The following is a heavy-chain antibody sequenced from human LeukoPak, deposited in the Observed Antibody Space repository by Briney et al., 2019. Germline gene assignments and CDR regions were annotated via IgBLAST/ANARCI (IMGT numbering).Heavy chain of an antibody. CDR3: AKDAIGYSSSWVTSFFDY. Sequence: SETLSLTCAVYGGSFSGYYWSWIRQPPGKGLEWIGEINHSGSTNYNPSLKSRVTISVDTSKNQFSLKLSSVTAADTAVYYCAKDAIGYSSSWVTSFFDYWGQGTLVTVSS. V-gene: IGHV4-34*01. CDR1: GGSFSGYY. CDR2: INHSGST. J-gene: IGHJ4*02. D-gene: IGHD6-13*01.